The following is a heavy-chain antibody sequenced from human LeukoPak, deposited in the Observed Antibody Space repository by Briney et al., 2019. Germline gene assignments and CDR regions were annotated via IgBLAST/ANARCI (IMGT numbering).Heavy chain of an antibody. Sequence: ASVKVSCKASGYTFTGYGISWVRQAPGQGLEWMGWISAYNGNTNYAQKFQGRVTMTRDTSTSTVYMELSSLRSEDTAVYYCAREAGSYFDYWGQGTLVTVSS. CDR1: GYTFTGYG. CDR2: ISAYNGNT. D-gene: IGHD1-26*01. V-gene: IGHV1-18*01. J-gene: IGHJ4*02. CDR3: AREAGSYFDY.